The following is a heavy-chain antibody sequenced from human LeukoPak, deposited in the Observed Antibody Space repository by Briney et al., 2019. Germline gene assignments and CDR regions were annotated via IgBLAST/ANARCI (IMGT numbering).Heavy chain of an antibody. V-gene: IGHV4-34*01. CDR2: INHRGST. CDR1: GGSFSGYY. Sequence: PSETLSLTCAVYGGSFSGYYWSWIRQPPWKGLEWIGEINHRGSTNYNPSLKSRVTISVDTSKNQFSLKLSSVTAADTAVYYCARGLRYFDWLLSADLDAFDIWGQGTMVTVSS. J-gene: IGHJ3*02. D-gene: IGHD3-9*01. CDR3: ARGLRYFDWLLSADLDAFDI.